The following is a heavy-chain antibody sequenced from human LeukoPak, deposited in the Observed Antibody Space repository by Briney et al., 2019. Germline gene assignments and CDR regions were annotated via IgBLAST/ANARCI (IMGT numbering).Heavy chain of an antibody. J-gene: IGHJ3*02. Sequence: PSETLSLTCTVSGGSISSSSYYWGWIRQPPGKGLEWIGSIYYSGSTYYNPSLKSRVTISVDTSKNQFSLKLSSVTAADTAVYYCARHELVLDSSGYYAHDAFDIWGQGTMVTVSS. CDR1: GGSISSSSYY. CDR3: ARHELVLDSSGYYAHDAFDI. V-gene: IGHV4-39*07. D-gene: IGHD3-22*01. CDR2: IYYSGST.